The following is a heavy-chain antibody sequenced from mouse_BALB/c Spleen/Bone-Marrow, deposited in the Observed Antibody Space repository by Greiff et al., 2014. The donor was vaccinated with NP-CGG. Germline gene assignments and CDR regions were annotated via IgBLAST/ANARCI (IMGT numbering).Heavy chain of an antibody. CDR3: ARYLIFYDYDEAMDY. J-gene: IGHJ4*01. V-gene: IGHV14-3*02. D-gene: IGHD2-4*01. CDR1: GFNIKDTY. CDR2: IDPANGDT. Sequence: VQLQQSGAELVKPGASVKLSCTASGFNIKDTYMHWVKQGPEQGLEWIGRIDPANGDTKYDPKFQGKATITADTSSNTAYLQLSSLTSEDTAVYYCARYLIFYDYDEAMDYWGQGTSVTVSS.